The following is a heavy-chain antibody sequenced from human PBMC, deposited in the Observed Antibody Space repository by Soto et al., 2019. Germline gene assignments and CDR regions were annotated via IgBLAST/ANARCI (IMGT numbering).Heavy chain of an antibody. J-gene: IGHJ4*02. V-gene: IGHV1-69*13. CDR2: IIPIFGTA. Sequence: SVKVSCKASGGAFSSYAISWVRQAPGQGLEWMGGIIPIFGTANYAQKFQGRVTITADESTSTAYMELSSLRSEDTAVYYCALYSSGWYPILDYWGQGTLVTVSS. CDR1: GGAFSSYA. CDR3: ALYSSGWYPILDY. D-gene: IGHD6-19*01.